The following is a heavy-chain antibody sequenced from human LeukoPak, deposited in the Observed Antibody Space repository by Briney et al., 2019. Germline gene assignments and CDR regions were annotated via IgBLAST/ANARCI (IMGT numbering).Heavy chain of an antibody. CDR2: IYHSGST. V-gene: IGHV4-59*01. J-gene: IGHJ4*02. CDR1: GGSISSYY. CDR3: ARSGTFTNTGAL. Sequence: KASETLSLTCTVSGGSISSYYWSWIRQPPGKGLEWIGYIYHSGSTNYNPSLKSRVTISVDTSKNQFSLKLSSVTAADTAVYYCARSGTFTNTGALWGQGTLVTVSS. D-gene: IGHD3-10*01.